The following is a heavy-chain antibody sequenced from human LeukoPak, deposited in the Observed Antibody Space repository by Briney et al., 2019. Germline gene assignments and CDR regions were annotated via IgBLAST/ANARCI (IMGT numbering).Heavy chain of an antibody. CDR2: IDWDDDK. CDR3: ALTYYYGSGAYSYGMDV. Sequence: SGPALVKPTQTLTLTCTFSGFSLSTSGMCVSWIRQPPGKALEWLARIDWDDDKYYSTSLKTRLTISKDTSKNHVVLTMTNMDPVDTATYYCALTYYYGSGAYSYGMDVWGQGTTVTVSS. CDR1: GFSLSTSGMC. J-gene: IGHJ6*02. D-gene: IGHD3-10*01. V-gene: IGHV2-70*11.